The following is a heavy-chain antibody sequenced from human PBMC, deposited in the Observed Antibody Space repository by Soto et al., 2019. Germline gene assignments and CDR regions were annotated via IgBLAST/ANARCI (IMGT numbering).Heavy chain of an antibody. V-gene: IGHV4-59*08. CDR2: IYYSGST. CDR1: GGSISRYY. Sequence: SETLSLTCTGSGGSISRYYWSCIRQPPGKGLEWIGYIYYSGSTNYNPSLKSRVTISVDTSKNQFSLNLSSVTAADTAVYYCARPLPYCGGDCYSLDYWGQGNLVTVSS. CDR3: ARPLPYCGGDCYSLDY. J-gene: IGHJ4*02. D-gene: IGHD2-21*02.